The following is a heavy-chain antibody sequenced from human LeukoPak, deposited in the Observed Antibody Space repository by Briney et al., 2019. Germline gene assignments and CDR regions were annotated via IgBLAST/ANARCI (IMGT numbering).Heavy chain of an antibody. CDR3: ANIGYYYDSSGYYWSKGVY. CDR2: ISGSGGST. J-gene: IGHJ4*02. D-gene: IGHD3-22*01. Sequence: GGSQRLSCAASGFTFSSYAMSWVRQAPGKGLGWVSAISGSGGSTYYADSVKGRFTISRDNSKNTLYLQMNSLRAEDTAVYYCANIGYYYDSSGYYWSKGVYWGQGTLVTVSS. CDR1: GFTFSSYA. V-gene: IGHV3-23*01.